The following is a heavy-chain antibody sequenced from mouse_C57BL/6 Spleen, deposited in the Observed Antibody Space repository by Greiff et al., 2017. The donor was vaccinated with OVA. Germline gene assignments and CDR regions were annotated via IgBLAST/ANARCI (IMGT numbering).Heavy chain of an antibody. J-gene: IGHJ3*01. CDR3: AGVDWFAY. Sequence: VQLQQPGAELVKPGASVKLSCKASGYTFTSYWMHWVKQRPGRGLEWLGRIDPNSGGTKYNEKFKSKATLTVDKPSSTADMQLSSLTSEDSSVYYCAGVDWFAYWGQGTLVTVSA. CDR1: GYTFTSYW. CDR2: IDPNSGGT. V-gene: IGHV1-72*01.